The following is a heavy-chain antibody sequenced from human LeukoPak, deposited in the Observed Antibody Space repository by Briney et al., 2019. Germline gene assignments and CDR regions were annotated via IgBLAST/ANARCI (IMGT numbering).Heavy chain of an antibody. J-gene: IGHJ3*02. V-gene: IGHV4-39*07. CDR2: IYYSGST. CDR3: ARDSAGEVGAAAFDI. Sequence: SETLSLTCTVSGGSISTSSYYWGWIRQPPGKGLECIGNIYYSGSTNYNPSLKSRVTISVDTSKNQFSLKLSSVTAADTAVYYCARDSAGEVGAAAFDIWGQGTMVTVSS. D-gene: IGHD1-26*01. CDR1: GGSISTSSYY.